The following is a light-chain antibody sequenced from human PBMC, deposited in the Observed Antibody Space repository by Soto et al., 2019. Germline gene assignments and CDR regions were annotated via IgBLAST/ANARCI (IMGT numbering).Light chain of an antibody. Sequence: QSVLTQPASVSGSPGQSITISCTGTSSDVGAYNYVSWYQQHPGKAPKLIIYEVNNRPSAVSDRFSGSKSGNTASLTISGLQAEDEAGYFCSSYTTYSTVVLGGGTKVTV. CDR3: SSYTTYSTVV. CDR1: SSDVGAYNY. J-gene: IGLJ3*02. CDR2: EVN. V-gene: IGLV2-14*01.